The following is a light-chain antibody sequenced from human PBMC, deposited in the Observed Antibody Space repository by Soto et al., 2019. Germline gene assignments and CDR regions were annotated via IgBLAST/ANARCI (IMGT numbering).Light chain of an antibody. V-gene: IGKV3-11*01. CDR3: QQRRNWPPT. Sequence: VLTQSPATLSLSPGERATLSCRASQSVSRFVAWYQQKPGQAPRLLVYDTSERASGVPKRFSGCGSGTDFTLTINALEPDDFAIYYCQQRRNWPPTFGQGTKLDIK. CDR1: QSVSRF. CDR2: DTS. J-gene: IGKJ2*01.